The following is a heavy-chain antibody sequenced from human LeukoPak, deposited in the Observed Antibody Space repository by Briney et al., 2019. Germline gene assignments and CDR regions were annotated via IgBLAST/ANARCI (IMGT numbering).Heavy chain of an antibody. CDR2: TYPGDSDT. CDR3: ARHLGYCSSTSCPRAWFDP. V-gene: IGHV5-51*01. D-gene: IGHD2-2*01. Sequence: GESLKISCKGSGYSFTSYWIGWVRRMPGKGLEWMGITYPGDSDTRYSPSFQGQVTISADKSISTAYLQWSSLKASDTAMYYCARHLGYCSSTSCPRAWFDPWGQGTLVTVSS. CDR1: GYSFTSYW. J-gene: IGHJ5*02.